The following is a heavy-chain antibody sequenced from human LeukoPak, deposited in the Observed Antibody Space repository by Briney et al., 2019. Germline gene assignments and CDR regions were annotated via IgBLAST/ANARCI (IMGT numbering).Heavy chain of an antibody. V-gene: IGHV4-39*01. J-gene: IGHJ4*02. D-gene: IGHD4-17*01. CDR1: GGSISSSSYY. CDR3: ARHPTVTDSPWFDY. CDR2: IYYSGST. Sequence: SETLSLTCTVSGGSISSSSYYWGWIRQPPGKGLEWIGSIYYSGSTYYNPSLKSRVTISVDTSKNQFSLKLSSVTAADTAVYYCARHPTVTDSPWFDYWGQGTLVTVSS.